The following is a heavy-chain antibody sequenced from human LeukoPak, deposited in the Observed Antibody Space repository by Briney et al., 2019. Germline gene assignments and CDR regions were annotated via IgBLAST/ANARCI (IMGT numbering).Heavy chain of an antibody. D-gene: IGHD4-17*01. Sequence: PGGSLRLSCAACGFTFSTYSMNWVRQAPGKGLEWVSYISSSGTTIYYADSVKGRFTISRDNAKNSLYLQMSSLRADDTAVYYCARGTYGDYDCWGQGTLVTVSS. CDR2: ISSSGTTI. V-gene: IGHV3-48*04. J-gene: IGHJ4*02. CDR1: GFTFSTYS. CDR3: ARGTYGDYDC.